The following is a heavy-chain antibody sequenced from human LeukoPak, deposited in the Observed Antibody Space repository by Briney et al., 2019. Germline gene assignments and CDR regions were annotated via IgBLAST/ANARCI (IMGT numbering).Heavy chain of an antibody. CDR3: ARGGWNYDFARNIYMDV. Sequence: SESLSLTCTVAGGSISSYYCSSIRQPPRKGQGWSGYIYYSGSTNSNSSHTSRVTRSVDTSKNQFSLKLSSVTAAATAVYYCARGGWNYDFARNIYMDVWGKGTTVTVSS. J-gene: IGHJ6*03. CDR2: IYYSGST. V-gene: IGHV4-59*01. D-gene: IGHD1-7*01. CDR1: GGSISSYY.